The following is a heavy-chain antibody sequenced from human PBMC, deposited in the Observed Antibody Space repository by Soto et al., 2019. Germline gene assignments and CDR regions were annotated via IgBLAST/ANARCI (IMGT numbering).Heavy chain of an antibody. Sequence: QVQLVESGGGVVQPGRSLRLSCAASGFTFSSYGMHWVRQAPGKGLEWVAVIRYDGSNKYYADSVKGRFTISRDNSKNTLYLQMNSLRAEDTAVYYCARDSMDCSSTSCFYYGSGSYYNRGYYFDYWGQGTLVTVSS. V-gene: IGHV3-33*01. D-gene: IGHD3-10*01. CDR3: ARDSMDCSSTSCFYYGSGSYYNRGYYFDY. CDR2: IRYDGSNK. CDR1: GFTFSSYG. J-gene: IGHJ4*02.